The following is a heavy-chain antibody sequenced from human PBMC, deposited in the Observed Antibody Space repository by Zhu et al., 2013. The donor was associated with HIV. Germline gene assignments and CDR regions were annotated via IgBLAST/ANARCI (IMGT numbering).Heavy chain of an antibody. J-gene: IGHJ5*02. V-gene: IGHV1-18*01. CDR2: ISGYTGNT. CDR1: GYTFTSYD. CDR3: ARYDLKRGFDP. D-gene: IGHD3-16*01. Sequence: QAHLVQSGADMKNPGASVMVSCKASGYTFTSYDINWVRQAPGQGLEWMGGISGYTGNTYSAQKFQGRFTMTKDTSASTAYMELRSLTSDDTAVYYCARYDLKRGFDPVGQGTLVIVSA.